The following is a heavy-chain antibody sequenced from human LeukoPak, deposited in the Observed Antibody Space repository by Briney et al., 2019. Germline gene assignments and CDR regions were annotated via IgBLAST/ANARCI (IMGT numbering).Heavy chain of an antibody. CDR2: IYPGDSDT. V-gene: IGHV5-51*01. Sequence: GESLQISCKGSGYSSTSYWIGWVRQMRGNRVEWMGIIYPGDSDTRYSSSFPGKSTISADKSITTAYLPWSRMKASDTARVYYARHLDHTVTPSGGYWGQGTLVTVSS. CDR3: ARHLDHTVTPSGGY. D-gene: IGHD4-11*01. J-gene: IGHJ4*02. CDR1: GYSSTSYW.